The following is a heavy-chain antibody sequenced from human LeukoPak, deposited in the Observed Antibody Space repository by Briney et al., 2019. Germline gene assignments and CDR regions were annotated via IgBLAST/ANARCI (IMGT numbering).Heavy chain of an antibody. Sequence: GGSLRLSCAASGFTLSSFGMHWVRQAPGKGLEWVALIRYDGSNKYYADSVKGRFTISRDNPKNTLYLQVNSLRAEDTAMYYCAKDLGYSYGYVDYWGQGALVTVSS. CDR1: GFTLSSFG. CDR3: AKDLGYSYGYVDY. V-gene: IGHV3-30*02. J-gene: IGHJ4*02. CDR2: IRYDGSNK. D-gene: IGHD5-18*01.